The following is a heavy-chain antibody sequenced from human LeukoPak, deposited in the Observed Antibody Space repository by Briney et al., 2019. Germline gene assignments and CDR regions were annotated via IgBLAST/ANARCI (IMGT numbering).Heavy chain of an antibody. Sequence: ASVKVSCKASGYTFTSYDINWVRQATGQGLEWMGWMNPNSGGTGYAQKFQGRVTITRNTSISTAYMELSGLRSEDTAVYYCARGRSKGYPYYFEYWGQGTLVTVSS. CDR2: MNPNSGGT. CDR1: GYTFTSYD. D-gene: IGHD5-12*01. CDR3: ARGRSKGYPYYFEY. V-gene: IGHV1-8*03. J-gene: IGHJ4*02.